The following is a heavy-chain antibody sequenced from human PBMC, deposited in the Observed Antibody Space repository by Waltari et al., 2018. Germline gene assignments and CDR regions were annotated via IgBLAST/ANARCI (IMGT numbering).Heavy chain of an antibody. CDR3: ATYIGASVGTAAFDV. D-gene: IGHD5-12*01. CDR2: VSYSGAT. V-gene: IGHV4-39*01. Sequence: QLQLQESGPGLVKPSETLSLTCSVSGVSITSNRHYWGWIRQPPGQGLEWIGTVSYSGATYTSPSLESRVTVSRDTSKNQLSLKLVSVTAADTAVYYCATYIGASVGTAAFDVWGQGAMVTVSS. CDR1: GVSITSNRHY. J-gene: IGHJ3*01.